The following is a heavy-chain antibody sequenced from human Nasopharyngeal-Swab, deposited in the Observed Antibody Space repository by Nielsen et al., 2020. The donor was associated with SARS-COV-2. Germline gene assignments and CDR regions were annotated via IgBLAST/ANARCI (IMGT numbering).Heavy chain of an antibody. CDR3: AREGFSSGRAGIFDS. CDR1: GFSTSH. V-gene: IGHV3-30-3*01. CDR2: ISSNGNSK. Sequence: GESLKISCAASGFSTSHVHWVRQAPGKGLEWVAAISSNGNSKYYADSVKGRFTVSRDNSNNAPYLQVDSLTVEDTAIYYCAREGFSSGRAGIFDSWGQGILVTVSS. D-gene: IGHD6-19*01. J-gene: IGHJ4*02.